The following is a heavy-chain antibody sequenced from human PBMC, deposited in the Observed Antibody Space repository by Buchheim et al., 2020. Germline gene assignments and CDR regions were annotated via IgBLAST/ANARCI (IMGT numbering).Heavy chain of an antibody. J-gene: IGHJ4*02. V-gene: IGHV3-33*01. CDR1: GFTFSSYG. D-gene: IGHD2-15*01. CDR3: ARDRVVAATRGIAY. CDR2: IWYDGSNK. Sequence: QVQLVESGGGVVQPGRSLRLSCAASGFTFSSYGMHWVRQAPGTGLEWVAVIWYDGSNKYYADSVKGRYTISRDNSKNKLYLQMNSLRAEDTAVYYCARDRVVAATRGIAYWGQGTL.